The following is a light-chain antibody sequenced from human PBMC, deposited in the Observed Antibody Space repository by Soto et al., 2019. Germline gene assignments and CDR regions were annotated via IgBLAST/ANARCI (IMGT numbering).Light chain of an antibody. CDR1: QSVRTK. CDR3: QQYDTWPSIT. V-gene: IGKV3-15*01. Sequence: EITMTQFPATLSASPGEGATLSCRASQSVRTKLAWYQQKAGQAPRLLIYGASTRATGVSDRFSGSGSGTEYTLTISSLQSEDFAVYYCQQYDTWPSITFGQGTRLE. J-gene: IGKJ5*01. CDR2: GAS.